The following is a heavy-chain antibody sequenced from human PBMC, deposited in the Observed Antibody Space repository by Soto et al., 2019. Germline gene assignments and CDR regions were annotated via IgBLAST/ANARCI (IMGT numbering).Heavy chain of an antibody. J-gene: IGHJ4*02. V-gene: IGHV3-23*01. CDR2: ITNSGDST. Sequence: GGSLRLSCAASGFTFSTYAVSWVRQAPGKGLEWVSAITNSGDSTYYADSVKGRFTISRDNSKNTLYLQMNSLRAEDTAVYYCAKTWFGSITTDYWGQGTLVTVSS. CDR1: GFTFSTYA. D-gene: IGHD3-10*01. CDR3: AKTWFGSITTDY.